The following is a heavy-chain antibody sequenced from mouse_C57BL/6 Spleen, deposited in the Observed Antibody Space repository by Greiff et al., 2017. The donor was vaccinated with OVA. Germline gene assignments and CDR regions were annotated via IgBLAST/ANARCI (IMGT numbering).Heavy chain of an antibody. V-gene: IGHV1-72*01. CDR1: GYTFTSFW. CDR3: AKGGLYDGYYVGAMDY. J-gene: IGHJ4*01. CDR2: IDPNSGGT. Sequence: VQLQQPGAELVKPGASVKLSCKASGYTFTSFWMHWVKQRPGRGLEWIGRIDPNSGGTKYNEKFKSKATLTVDKPSSTAYMQLSSLTSEDSAVYYCAKGGLYDGYYVGAMDYWGQGTSVTVSS. D-gene: IGHD2-3*01.